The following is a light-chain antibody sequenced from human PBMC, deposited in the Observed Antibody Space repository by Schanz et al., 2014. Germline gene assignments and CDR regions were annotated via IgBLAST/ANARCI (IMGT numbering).Light chain of an antibody. Sequence: EIVMTQSPATLSVSPGERATLSCRASQSVSSNLAWYQHKPGQAPRLLIYGASTRATGIPARFSGSGSGTEFTLTISSLQPDDFATYYCQQYNSGWTFGQGTKVEIK. CDR2: GAS. CDR3: QQYNSGWT. V-gene: IGKV3-15*01. J-gene: IGKJ1*01. CDR1: QSVSSN.